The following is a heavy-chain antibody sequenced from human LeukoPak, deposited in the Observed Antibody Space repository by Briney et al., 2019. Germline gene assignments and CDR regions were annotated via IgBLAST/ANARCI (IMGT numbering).Heavy chain of an antibody. J-gene: IGHJ3*02. CDR2: IYYSGST. CDR3: ARDVTGNDAFDI. D-gene: IGHD1-20*01. V-gene: IGHV4-59*01. Sequence: SETLSLTCTVSGGSISSYYWSWIRQPPGKGLEWIGYIYYSGSTNYNPSLKSRVTISVDTSKNQFSLKLSSVTAADTAVYYCARDVTGNDAFDIWGQGTMATVSS. CDR1: GGSISSYY.